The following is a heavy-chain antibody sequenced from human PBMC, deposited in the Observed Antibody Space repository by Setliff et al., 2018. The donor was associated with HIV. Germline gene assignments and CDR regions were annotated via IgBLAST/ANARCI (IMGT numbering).Heavy chain of an antibody. J-gene: IGHJ4*02. V-gene: IGHV4-39*07. D-gene: IGHD3-22*01. Sequence: SETLSLTCSVSGGSIRSGSYYWDWIRQPPGKGLEWIGSIDYSGNTHYNPSLKSRVTISVDTSKNQFSLKLSSVTAADTAVYYCARGRSRYYYDGSGYYVDYWGQGTLVTVSS. CDR2: IDYSGNT. CDR1: GGSIRSGSYY. CDR3: ARGRSRYYYDGSGYYVDY.